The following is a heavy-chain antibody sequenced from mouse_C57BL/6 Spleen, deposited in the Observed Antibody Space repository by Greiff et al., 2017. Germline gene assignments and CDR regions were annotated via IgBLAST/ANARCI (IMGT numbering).Heavy chain of an antibody. CDR2: IYPGDGDT. D-gene: IGHD2-5*01. Sequence: VQLQQSGAELVKPGASVKISCKASGYAFSSYWMNWVKQRPGKGLEWIGQIYPGDGDTNYNGKFKGKATLTADKASSTAYMQLSRLTSEDSAVYFCARGAYYSNYAWYFDVWGTGTTVTVSS. J-gene: IGHJ1*03. CDR1: GYAFSSYW. V-gene: IGHV1-80*01. CDR3: ARGAYYSNYAWYFDV.